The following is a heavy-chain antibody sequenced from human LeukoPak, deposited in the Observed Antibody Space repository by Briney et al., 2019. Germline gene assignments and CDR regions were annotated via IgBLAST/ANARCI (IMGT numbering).Heavy chain of an antibody. CDR2: ISWNSGSI. V-gene: IGHV3-9*01. CDR1: GFTFDDYA. J-gene: IGHJ4*02. D-gene: IGHD5-12*01. CDR3: AKDRGYSGYEAFDY. Sequence: GGSLRLSCAASGFTFDDYAMHWVRQAPGKGLEWVSGISWNSGSIGYADSVKGRFTISRDNTKNSLYLQMNSLRAEDTALYYCAKDRGYSGYEAFDYWGQGTLVTVSS.